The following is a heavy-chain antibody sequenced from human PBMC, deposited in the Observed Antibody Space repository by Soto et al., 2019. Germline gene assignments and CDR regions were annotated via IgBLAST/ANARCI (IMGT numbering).Heavy chain of an antibody. CDR2: IIPIFGTA. CDR3: AAQVPHSGSYYFYY. Sequence: QVQLVQSGAEVKKPGSSVKVSCKASGGTFSSYAISWVRQAPGQGLEWMGGIIPIFGTANYAQKFQGRVTSAADESTSTADMERSSLRSQDTAVYYCAAQVPHSGSYYFYYWGQGTLVTGSS. CDR1: GGTFSSYA. D-gene: IGHD1-26*01. V-gene: IGHV1-69*01. J-gene: IGHJ4*02.